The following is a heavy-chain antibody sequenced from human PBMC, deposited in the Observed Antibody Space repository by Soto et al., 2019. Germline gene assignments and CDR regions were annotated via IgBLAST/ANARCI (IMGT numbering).Heavy chain of an antibody. CDR2: ISESGSSA. Sequence: EVQVLASGGGLEQPGGSLRLSCAASGFTFSSYAMGWVRQSPGKGLEWVSSISESGSSAYYADSVKGRFTISRDNSKETLFLQMNSLRTEDTALYYCAKDNRGSGSYGWFDPWGQGTLVTVSS. CDR3: AKDNRGSGSYGWFDP. CDR1: GFTFSSYA. J-gene: IGHJ5*02. V-gene: IGHV3-23*01. D-gene: IGHD3-10*01.